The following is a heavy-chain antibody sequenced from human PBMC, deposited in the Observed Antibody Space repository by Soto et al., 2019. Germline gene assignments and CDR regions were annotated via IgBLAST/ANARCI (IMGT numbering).Heavy chain of an antibody. CDR3: GKVLVGATGHTDSDS. J-gene: IGHJ4*02. CDR2: IDYNGVT. D-gene: IGHD2-15*01. Sequence: SETLSLTCTVSGGYIYRSGYYWGWIRQPPGRGLEWIGNIDYNGVTYSNPSLKSRVTISRDTSKNQFSLKLTSVTAADTALYYCGKVLVGATGHTDSDSWGPGTLVTVSS. V-gene: IGHV4-39*01. CDR1: GGYIYRSGYY.